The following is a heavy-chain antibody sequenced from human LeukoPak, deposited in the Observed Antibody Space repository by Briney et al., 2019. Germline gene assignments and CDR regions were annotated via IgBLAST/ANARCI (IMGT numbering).Heavy chain of an antibody. CDR2: FDPEDGET. Sequence: ASVKVSCKVSGYTLTELSMHWVRQAPGKGLEWMGGFDPEDGETIYAQKFQGRVTMTEDTSTDTAYMELSSLRSEDTAVYYCATTFPLCGGDCYSLHYWGQGTLVTVSS. V-gene: IGHV1-24*01. J-gene: IGHJ4*02. D-gene: IGHD2-21*01. CDR1: GYTLTELS. CDR3: ATTFPLCGGDCYSLHY.